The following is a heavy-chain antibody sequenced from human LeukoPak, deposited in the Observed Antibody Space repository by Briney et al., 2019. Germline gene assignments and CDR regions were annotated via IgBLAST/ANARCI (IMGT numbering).Heavy chain of an antibody. CDR1: GFRFSRYA. D-gene: IGHD6-19*01. V-gene: IGHV3-23*01. Sequence: GRSLRLSCVGSGFRFSRYAMSWVRQAPGKGLEWVATIHYIRDGPYYADSVEGRFTISRDDSKNTVYLQMNSLRVEDTAIYYCARCVTGWPNWFAPWGQGTLVTVSS. J-gene: IGHJ5*02. CDR2: IHYIRDGP. CDR3: ARCVTGWPNWFAP.